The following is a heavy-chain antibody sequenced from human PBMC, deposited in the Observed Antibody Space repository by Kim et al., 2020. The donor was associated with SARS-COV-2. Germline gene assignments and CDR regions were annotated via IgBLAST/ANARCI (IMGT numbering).Heavy chain of an antibody. J-gene: IGHJ4*02. CDR1: GYSFVTYY. CDR2: INPTGGRT. CDR3: ARADYYESTFEY. D-gene: IGHD3-22*01. V-gene: IGHV1-46*01. Sequence: ASVKVSCKASGYSFVTYYIHWVRQAPGQGLEWMGIINPTGGRTNLAQKFQGRVTMTRVTSTSTVYMELNSLTSEDTAMYYCARADYYESTFEYWGQGTLVTVSS.